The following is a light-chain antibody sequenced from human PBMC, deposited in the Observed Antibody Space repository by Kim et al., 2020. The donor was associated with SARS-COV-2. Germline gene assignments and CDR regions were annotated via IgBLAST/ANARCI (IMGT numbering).Light chain of an antibody. Sequence: GKTVNIACTRSGGSIASNYVQWYQQRPGSSPPTVIYEDNQRPSGVADRFSGSIDSSSNSASLTISGLKTKDEADYYCQSYDSSNVVFGGGTQLTVL. CDR3: QSYDSSNVV. J-gene: IGLJ2*01. CDR1: GGSIASNY. CDR2: EDN. V-gene: IGLV6-57*01.